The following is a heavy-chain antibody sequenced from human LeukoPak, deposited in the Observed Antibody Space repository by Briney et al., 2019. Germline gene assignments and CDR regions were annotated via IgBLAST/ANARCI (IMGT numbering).Heavy chain of an antibody. D-gene: IGHD3-10*01. CDR3: ARVRRWSTMVRGVIITRSTNYYYGMDV. Sequence: ASVKVSCKASGYTFTSYDINWVRQATGQGLEWRGWMNPNSGNTGYAQKFQGRVTMTRNTSISTAYMELSSLRSEDTAVYYCARVRRWSTMVRGVIITRSTNYYYGMDVWGQGTTVTVSS. CDR1: GYTFTSYD. J-gene: IGHJ6*02. CDR2: MNPNSGNT. V-gene: IGHV1-8*01.